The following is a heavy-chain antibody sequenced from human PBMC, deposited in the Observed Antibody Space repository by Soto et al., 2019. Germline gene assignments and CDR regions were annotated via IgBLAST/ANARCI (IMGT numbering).Heavy chain of an antibody. J-gene: IGHJ6*02. CDR3: AREGDYGDYSGYYGMDV. V-gene: IGHV1-69*06. Sequence: QVQLVQSGAEVKKPGSSVKVSCKASGGTFSSYAISWVRQAPGQGLEWMGGIIPIFGTANYAQKFQGRVTITADKSTSTAYMELSSLRYEDTAVYYCAREGDYGDYSGYYGMDVWGQGTTVTVSS. D-gene: IGHD4-17*01. CDR2: IIPIFGTA. CDR1: GGTFSSYA.